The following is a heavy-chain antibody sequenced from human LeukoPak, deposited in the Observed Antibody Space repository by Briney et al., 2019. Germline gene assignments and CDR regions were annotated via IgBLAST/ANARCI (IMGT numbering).Heavy chain of an antibody. CDR3: TRQVAWLRGHHYYYYYMDV. D-gene: IGHD3-22*01. V-gene: IGHV3-73*01. Sequence: GGSLRLSCAASGFTFSGSAMHWVRQASGKGLGWVGRIRSKANSYATAYAASVKGRFTISRDDSKNTAYLQMNSLKTEDTAVYYCTRQVAWLRGHHYYYYYMDVWGKGTTVTVSS. J-gene: IGHJ6*03. CDR1: GFTFSGSA. CDR2: IRSKANSYAT.